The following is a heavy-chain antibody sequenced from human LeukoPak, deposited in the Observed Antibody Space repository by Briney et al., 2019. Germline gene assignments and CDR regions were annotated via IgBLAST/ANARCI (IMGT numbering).Heavy chain of an antibody. D-gene: IGHD6-6*01. J-gene: IGHJ5*02. Sequence: GGSLRLSCAASGFTFSSYAMHWVRQAPGKGLEWVAVISYDGSNKYYADSVKGRFTISRDNSKNTLYLQMNSLRAEDTAVYYCARERSSSSYGWFDPWGQGTLVTVSS. CDR1: GFTFSSYA. V-gene: IGHV3-30-3*01. CDR2: ISYDGSNK. CDR3: ARERSSSSYGWFDP.